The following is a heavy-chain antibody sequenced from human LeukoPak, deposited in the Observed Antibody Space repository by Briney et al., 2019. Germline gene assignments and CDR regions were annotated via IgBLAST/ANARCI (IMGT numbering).Heavy chain of an antibody. J-gene: IGHJ4*02. D-gene: IGHD2-15*01. V-gene: IGHV4-34*01. CDR2: INHSGST. CDR3: ASIGPKIGYCSGGSCPYYFDY. Sequence: SETLSLTCAVYGGSFSGYYWSWIRQPPGKGLEWIGEINHSGSTNYNLSLKSRVTISVDTSKNQFSLKLSSVTAADTAVYYCASIGPKIGYCSGGSCPYYFDYWGRGTLVTVSS. CDR1: GGSFSGYY.